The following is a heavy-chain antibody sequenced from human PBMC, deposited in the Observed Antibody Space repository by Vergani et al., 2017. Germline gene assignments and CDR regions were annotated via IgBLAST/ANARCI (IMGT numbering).Heavy chain of an antibody. CDR3: AIYPNLRTTVVTNWFDP. J-gene: IGHJ5*02. CDR2: IIPIFGTA. CDR1: GGTFSSYA. Sequence: QVQLVQSGAEVKKPGASVKVSCKASGGTFSSYAISWVRQAPGQGLEWMGRIIPIFGTANYAQKFQGRVTITADESTSTAYMELSSLRSEDTAVYYCAIYPNLRTTVVTNWFDPWGQGTLVTVSS. D-gene: IGHD4-23*01. V-gene: IGHV1-69*18.